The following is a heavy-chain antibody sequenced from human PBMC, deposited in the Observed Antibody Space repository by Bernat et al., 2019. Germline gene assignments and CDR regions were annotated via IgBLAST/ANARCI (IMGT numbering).Heavy chain of an antibody. CDR1: GGTFSSYA. J-gene: IGHJ5*02. CDR3: AGVSGYYDSSGYSNWFDP. CDR2: IIPIFGTA. Sequence: QVQLVQSGAEVKKPGSSVKVSCKASGGTFSSYAISWVRQAPGQGLEWMGGIIPIFGTANYAQKFQGRVTITADKSTSTAYMELSSLRSEDTAVYYCAGVSGYYDSSGYSNWFDPWGQGTLVTVAS. D-gene: IGHD3-22*01. V-gene: IGHV1-69*06.